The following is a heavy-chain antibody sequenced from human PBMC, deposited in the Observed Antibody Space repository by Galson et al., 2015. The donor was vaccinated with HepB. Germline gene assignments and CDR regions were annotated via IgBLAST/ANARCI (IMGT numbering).Heavy chain of an antibody. CDR2: INTDGSRT. D-gene: IGHD1-14*01. Sequence: SLRLSCAASGFTFGSHWMHWVRQVPGKGLVWVSRINTDGSRTAYADSVKDRFTISRDNAKSTLYLQMHSLRDEDTAVYYCVRDALYKRNFDSWGQGTLVTVSS. V-gene: IGHV3-74*03. J-gene: IGHJ4*02. CDR3: VRDALYKRNFDS. CDR1: GFTFGSHW.